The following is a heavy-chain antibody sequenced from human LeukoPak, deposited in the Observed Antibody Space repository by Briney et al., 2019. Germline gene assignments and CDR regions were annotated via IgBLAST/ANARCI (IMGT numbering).Heavy chain of an antibody. V-gene: IGHV5-51*01. CDR3: ARGALGYCSSTSCYNFDY. Sequence: GESLKISCKGSGYSFTSYWIGWVRQMPGKGLEWMGIIYRGDSDTRYSPSFQGQVTISADKSISTAHLQWSSLKASDTAMYYCARGALGYCSSTSCYNFDYWGQGTLVTVSS. J-gene: IGHJ4*02. CDR2: IYRGDSDT. D-gene: IGHD2-2*01. CDR1: GYSFTSYW.